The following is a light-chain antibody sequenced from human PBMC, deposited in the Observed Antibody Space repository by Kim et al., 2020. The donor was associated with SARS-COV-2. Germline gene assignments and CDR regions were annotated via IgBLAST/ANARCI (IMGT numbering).Light chain of an antibody. Sequence: EIVLTQSPATLSLSPGERATLSCRASQSVSSYLAWYQQKPGQAPRLLIYDASNRATGIPARFSGSGSGTDFTLTISSREPEDFAVYYCQQRSNRPPLTFGGGTKVDIK. V-gene: IGKV3-11*01. CDR3: QQRSNRPPLT. J-gene: IGKJ4*01. CDR2: DAS. CDR1: QSVSSY.